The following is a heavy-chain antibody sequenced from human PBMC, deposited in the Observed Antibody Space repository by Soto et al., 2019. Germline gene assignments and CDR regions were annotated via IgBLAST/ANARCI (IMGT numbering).Heavy chain of an antibody. CDR1: GGSISSGGYY. D-gene: IGHD1-7*01. CDR3: ARESRPSSGTHDY. Sequence: SETPSLTCTVSGGSISSGGYYWSWIRQHPGKGLEWIGYIYYSGSTYYNPSLKSRVTISVDTSKNQFSLKLSSVTAADTAVYYCARESRPSSGTHDYWGLGTLVTVSS. CDR2: IYYSGST. J-gene: IGHJ4*02. V-gene: IGHV4-31*03.